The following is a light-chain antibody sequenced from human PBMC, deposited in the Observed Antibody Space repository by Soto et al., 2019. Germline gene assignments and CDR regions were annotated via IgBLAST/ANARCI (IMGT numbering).Light chain of an antibody. V-gene: IGKV3-20*01. Sequence: VLTQSPGTLSLSPGERATLSCRASQSVSSSYLAWYQQKPGQAPRLLIYGASSRATGIPDRFSGSGSGTDFTLTINRLEPEDFAVNYCQQYGSSPPRTFGQGTKV. CDR1: QSVSSSY. CDR3: QQYGSSPPRT. CDR2: GAS. J-gene: IGKJ1*01.